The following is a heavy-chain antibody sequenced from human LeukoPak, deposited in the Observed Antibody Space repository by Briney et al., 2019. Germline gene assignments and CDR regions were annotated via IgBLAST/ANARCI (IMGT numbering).Heavy chain of an antibody. J-gene: IGHJ4*02. D-gene: IGHD3-16*01. Sequence: SVKVSCKASGGTFSSYAISWVRQAPGQGLEWMGRIIPIFGTANYAQKFQGRVTITTDESTSTAYMELSCLRSEDTAVYYCARDVWGSSRDDYWGQGTLVTVSS. V-gene: IGHV1-69*05. CDR1: GGTFSSYA. CDR2: IIPIFGTA. CDR3: ARDVWGSSRDDY.